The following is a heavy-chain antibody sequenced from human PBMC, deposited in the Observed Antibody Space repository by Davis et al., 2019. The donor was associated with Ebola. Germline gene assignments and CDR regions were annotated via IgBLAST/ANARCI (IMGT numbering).Heavy chain of an antibody. V-gene: IGHV3-23*01. CDR3: AREEMATLY. CDR2: ISSRDGTT. Sequence: GESLKISCAASGFTFSSYAMTWVRQVPGKGLEWVSDISSRDGTTYYADSVKGRFTISRDNAKNSLYLQMNNLRAEDMAVYYCAREEMATLYWGQGTLVTVSS. J-gene: IGHJ4*02. D-gene: IGHD5-24*01. CDR1: GFTFSSYA.